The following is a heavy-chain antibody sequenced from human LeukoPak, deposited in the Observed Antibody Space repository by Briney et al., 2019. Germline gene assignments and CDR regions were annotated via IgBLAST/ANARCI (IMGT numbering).Heavy chain of an antibody. J-gene: IGHJ4*02. Sequence: SETLSLTCTVSGGSISSYYWSWIRQPPGKGLEWIGYIYYSGSTNYNPSLKSRVTISVDTSKNQFSLKLSSVTAADTAVYYCARGRPGGWIDYWGQGTQVTVSS. V-gene: IGHV4-59*08. CDR2: IYYSGST. D-gene: IGHD6-19*01. CDR1: GGSISSYY. CDR3: ARGRPGGWIDY.